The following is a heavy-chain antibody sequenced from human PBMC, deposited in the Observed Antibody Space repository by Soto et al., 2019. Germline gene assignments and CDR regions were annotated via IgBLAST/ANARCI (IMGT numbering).Heavy chain of an antibody. CDR1: GYTFTSYG. V-gene: IGHV1-18*04. CDR3: ARDVHDYGDYVFDY. D-gene: IGHD4-17*01. CDR2: ISAYNGNT. Sequence: SVKVSCKASGYTFTSYGISWVRQAPGQGLESMGWISAYNGNTNYAQKLQGRVTMTTDTSTSTAYMELRSLRSDDTAVYYCARDVHDYGDYVFDYWGQGTLVTVSS. J-gene: IGHJ4*02.